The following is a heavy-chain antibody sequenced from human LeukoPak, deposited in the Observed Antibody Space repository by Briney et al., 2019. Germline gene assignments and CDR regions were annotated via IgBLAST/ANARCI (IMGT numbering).Heavy chain of an antibody. Sequence: PSETLSLTCTVSGGSISSYYWSWIRQPAGRGLEWIGRIYTSGSTNYNPSLKSRVTMSIDTPKNQFSLKLSSVTAADTAVYYCARSPNSSGYYYRAFDIWGQGTMVTVSS. CDR2: IYTSGST. CDR3: ARSPNSSGYYYRAFDI. V-gene: IGHV4-4*07. CDR1: GGSISSYY. D-gene: IGHD3-22*01. J-gene: IGHJ3*02.